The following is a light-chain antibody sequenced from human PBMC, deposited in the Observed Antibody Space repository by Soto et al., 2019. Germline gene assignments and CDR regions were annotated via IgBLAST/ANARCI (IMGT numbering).Light chain of an antibody. Sequence: DIQMTLSPSSVSASVGDRVTITCRASQGISTWLAWYQQKPGKAPKLLIYGASSLQSGVPSRFSGSGSGTDFTLTSSNLQPEDFATYYCQQFHSFSRTFGQGTKVDIK. CDR3: QQFHSFSRT. J-gene: IGKJ1*01. CDR1: QGISTW. CDR2: GAS. V-gene: IGKV1D-12*01.